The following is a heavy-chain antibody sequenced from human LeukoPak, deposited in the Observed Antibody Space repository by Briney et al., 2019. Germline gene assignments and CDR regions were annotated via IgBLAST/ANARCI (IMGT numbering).Heavy chain of an antibody. V-gene: IGHV4-34*01. CDR1: GGSFSGYY. CDR2: INDSGRT. CDR3: ARVGGFWSGYYTHY. Sequence: SETLSLTCAVYGGSFSGYYWTWIRQPPGKGLEWIGEINDSGRTNYNPSLKSRVTISVDTSKNQFSLKMSSVTAADTAVYYCARVGGFWSGYYTHYWGQGTLVTVSS. J-gene: IGHJ4*02. D-gene: IGHD3-3*01.